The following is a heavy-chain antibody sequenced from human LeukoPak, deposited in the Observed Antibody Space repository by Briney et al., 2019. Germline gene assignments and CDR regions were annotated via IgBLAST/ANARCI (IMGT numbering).Heavy chain of an antibody. CDR1: VGTFSSYA. J-gene: IGHJ6*02. CDR2: IIPILGIA. V-gene: IGHV1-69*04. D-gene: IGHD1-26*01. Sequence: SVKVSCKASVGTFSSYAISWVRQAPGQGLEWMGRIIPILGIANYAQKFQGRVTISADKSTSTAYMELSSLRSEDTAVYYCARVIVNDYYYGMDVWGQGTTVTVSS. CDR3: ARVIVNDYYYGMDV.